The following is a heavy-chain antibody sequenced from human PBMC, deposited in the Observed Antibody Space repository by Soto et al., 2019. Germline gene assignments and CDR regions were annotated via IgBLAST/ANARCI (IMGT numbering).Heavy chain of an antibody. CDR1: GFTFSSYA. D-gene: IGHD5-12*01. Sequence: QVQLVESGGGVVQPGRSLRLSCAASGFTFSSYAMHWVRQAPGKGLEWVAVISYDGSNKYYADSVKGRFTISRDNSKNTLYLQMNSLRAEDTAVYYCARDRGGVATISPRSSSYYYYGMDVWGQGTTVTVSS. CDR3: ARDRGGVATISPRSSSYYYYGMDV. CDR2: ISYDGSNK. J-gene: IGHJ6*02. V-gene: IGHV3-30-3*01.